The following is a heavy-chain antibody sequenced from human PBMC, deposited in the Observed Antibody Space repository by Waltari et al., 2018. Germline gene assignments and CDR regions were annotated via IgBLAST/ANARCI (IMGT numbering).Heavy chain of an antibody. CDR3: AKALHYDFWSGYYC. CDR1: GFTFSSYA. D-gene: IGHD3-3*01. V-gene: IGHV3-23*01. J-gene: IGHJ4*02. Sequence: EVQLLESGGGLVQPGGSLRLSCAASGFTFSSYAMSWVRQAPGKGLEGVSGISGSGGSTYYADSVKGRFTISRDNSKNTLYLQMNSLRAEDTTVYYCAKALHYDFWSGYYCWGQGTLVTVSS. CDR2: ISGSGGST.